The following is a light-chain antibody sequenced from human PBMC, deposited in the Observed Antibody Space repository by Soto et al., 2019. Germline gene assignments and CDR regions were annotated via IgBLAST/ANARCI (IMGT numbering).Light chain of an antibody. CDR2: DNN. J-gene: IGLJ1*01. CDR1: SSNIGNNY. Sequence: QSVLTQPPSVSAAPGQKVTISCSGSSSNIGNNYVSWYQQLPGTAPKLLIYDNNKRPSGIPDRISGSKFGTSDNLGKTGLRPRDHARYYFGTLVSRPGCFVLGTGTKLTVL. V-gene: IGLV1-51*01. CDR3: GTLVSRPGCFV.